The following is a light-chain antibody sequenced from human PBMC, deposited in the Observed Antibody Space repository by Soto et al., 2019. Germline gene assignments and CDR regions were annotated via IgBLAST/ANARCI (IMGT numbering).Light chain of an antibody. CDR3: QQYGSSHPIT. J-gene: IGKJ5*01. V-gene: IGKV3-20*01. CDR1: QSIDYNY. CDR2: AAS. Sequence: ELVLTQSPGTLSLSPWERATLSCRAGQSIDYNYLAWYQQKPGQAPRLLLYAASTRATGIPDRFSGSGSGTDFTLTISRLEPEDFAVYYGQQYGSSHPITFGQGTRLEIK.